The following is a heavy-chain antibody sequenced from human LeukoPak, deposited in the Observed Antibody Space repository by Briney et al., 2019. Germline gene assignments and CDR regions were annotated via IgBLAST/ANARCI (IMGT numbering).Heavy chain of an antibody. CDR3: ARSPYYYDTSAYYYFDY. Sequence: AGGSLRLSCAASGFTFSSYGMHWVRQAPGKGLEWVAVIWYDGSNKYYADSVKGRFTISRDNSKNTLYLQMNSLRAEDTAVYYCARSPYYYDTSAYYYFDYWGQGTLVTVSS. V-gene: IGHV3-33*01. J-gene: IGHJ4*02. D-gene: IGHD3-22*01. CDR1: GFTFSSYG. CDR2: IWYDGSNK.